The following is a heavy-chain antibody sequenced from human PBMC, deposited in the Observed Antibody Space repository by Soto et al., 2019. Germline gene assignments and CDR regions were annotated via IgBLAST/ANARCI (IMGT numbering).Heavy chain of an antibody. V-gene: IGHV4-31*03. Sequence: QVQLQESGPGLVRPSQTLSLSCTVSGGSISNSANHWSWIRQHPGEGLEWIGYIYYSGGTYYSPYRKGRVTMSIDASKNQFSLKLSSVTAADTAVYYCAKGVRGVPNWFDPWGQGTLVTVSS. J-gene: IGHJ5*02. CDR3: AKGVRGVPNWFDP. CDR1: GGSISNSANH. D-gene: IGHD3-10*01. CDR2: IYYSGGT.